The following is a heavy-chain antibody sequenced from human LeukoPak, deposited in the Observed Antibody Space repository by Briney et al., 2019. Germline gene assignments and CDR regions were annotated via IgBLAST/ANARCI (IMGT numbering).Heavy chain of an antibody. CDR2: INAENGDT. D-gene: IGHD1-14*01. Sequence: ASVKVSCKASGYRFTGYNIDWVRQAPGQRPEWMGRINAENGDTKYSQKFQGRVTITRDTFASTSYMEPSSLRSEDTAVYYCARDQYNVIDSWGQGTLVTVSS. J-gene: IGHJ4*02. CDR3: ARDQYNVIDS. V-gene: IGHV1-3*01. CDR1: GYRFTGYN.